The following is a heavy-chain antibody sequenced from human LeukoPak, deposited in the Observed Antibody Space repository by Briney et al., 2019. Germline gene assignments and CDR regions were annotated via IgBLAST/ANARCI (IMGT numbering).Heavy chain of an antibody. Sequence: GGSLRLSCTTSGFTFGEFAMSWVRHAPGKGLEWVGFIRSKAYGGTTEYAASVKDRVTISRDDSNSIAYLQMNGLKTDDTAVYHCLKGCAGNCLVFDLWGPGTLVTVSS. J-gene: IGHJ4*02. CDR2: IRSKAYGGTT. CDR3: LKGCAGNCLVFDL. V-gene: IGHV3-49*04. D-gene: IGHD4-23*01. CDR1: GFTFGEFA.